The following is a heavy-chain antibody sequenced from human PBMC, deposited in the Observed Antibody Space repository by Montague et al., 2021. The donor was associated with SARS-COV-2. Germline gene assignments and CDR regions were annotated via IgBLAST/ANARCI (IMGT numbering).Heavy chain of an antibody. CDR1: GGSVRSSNDC. CDR2: FYYSGNT. J-gene: IGHJ4*02. V-gene: IGHV4-39*01. Sequence: SETLSLTCTVSGGSVRSSNDCWGWIRQPPGKGLEWIANFYYSGNTYYNPSLKSRVTISVDTSNNQFSLKLGSVTAADTAVYYCARGPKMYGELADYWGQGTPVTVSS. D-gene: IGHD4-17*01. CDR3: ARGPKMYGELADY.